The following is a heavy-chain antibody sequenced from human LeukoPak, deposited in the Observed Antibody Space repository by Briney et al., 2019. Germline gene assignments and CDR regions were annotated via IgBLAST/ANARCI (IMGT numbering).Heavy chain of an antibody. CDR1: GFTFKSYS. Sequence: GSLRLPCAAPGFTFKSYSMHRVRQAPSKGPEWVAVISYDGSNKYYADSVKGRFTISRDNSKNTLYLQMNSLRAEDTAVYYCASLVGYDSSGYYSDYWGQGTLVTVSS. CDR2: ISYDGSNK. J-gene: IGHJ4*02. V-gene: IGHV3-30*07. D-gene: IGHD3-22*01. CDR3: ASLVGYDSSGYYSDY.